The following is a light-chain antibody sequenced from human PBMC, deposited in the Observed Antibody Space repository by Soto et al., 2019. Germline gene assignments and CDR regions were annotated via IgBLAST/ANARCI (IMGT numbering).Light chain of an antibody. Sequence: QSVLTQPASVSGSPGQSITISCTGTSSDVGGYNYVSWYQQHPGKAPKLMLYEVSNRPSGVSYRFSGSKSANTASLTISGLQAEDEDDYYCSSYTSSATLVFGGGTKLTVL. CDR1: SSDVGGYNY. V-gene: IGLV2-14*01. CDR3: SSYTSSATLV. J-gene: IGLJ2*01. CDR2: EVS.